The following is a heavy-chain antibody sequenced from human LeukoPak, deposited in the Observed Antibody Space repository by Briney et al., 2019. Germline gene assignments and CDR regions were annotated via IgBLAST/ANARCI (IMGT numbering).Heavy chain of an antibody. D-gene: IGHD6-19*01. Sequence: SETLSLTCTVSGGSISSYYWTWIRQPAGKGLEWIGRIYASGSTNYNPSLKSRISTSVDTSKNQFSLKLSSVTAADTAVYYCARQSLLGYSSGWSGWFDPWGQGTLVTVSS. CDR2: IYASGST. CDR1: GGSISSYY. V-gene: IGHV4-4*07. J-gene: IGHJ5*02. CDR3: ARQSLLGYSSGWSGWFDP.